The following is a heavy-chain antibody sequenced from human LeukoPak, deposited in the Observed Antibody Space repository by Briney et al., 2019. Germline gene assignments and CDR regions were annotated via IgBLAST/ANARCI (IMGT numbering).Heavy chain of an antibody. CDR3: ARDPPARYDFWSGYYSDY. Sequence: ASVKVSCKASGYTFTSYYMHWVRQATGQGLEWMGIINPSGGSTSYAQKFQGRVTMTRDTSTSTVYMELSSLRSEDTAVYYCARDPPARYDFWSGYYSDYWGQGTLVTVSS. V-gene: IGHV1-46*01. D-gene: IGHD3-3*01. CDR2: INPSGGST. CDR1: GYTFTSYY. J-gene: IGHJ4*02.